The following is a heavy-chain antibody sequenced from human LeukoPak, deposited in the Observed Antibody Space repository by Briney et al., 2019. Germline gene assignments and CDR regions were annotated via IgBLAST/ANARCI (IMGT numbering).Heavy chain of an antibody. CDR1: GHIFTDYY. J-gene: IGHJ4*02. V-gene: IGHV1-2*02. CDR2: INPHSGGT. Sequence: ASVKVSCKASGHIFTDYYIHWVRQAPGQGLEWLGWINPHSGGTNYAQYFQDRVIMTGDTSISTAYMELRGLISDDTATYYCARGGDNYDILTQWGQGTLVTVSS. D-gene: IGHD3-9*01. CDR3: ARGGDNYDILTQ.